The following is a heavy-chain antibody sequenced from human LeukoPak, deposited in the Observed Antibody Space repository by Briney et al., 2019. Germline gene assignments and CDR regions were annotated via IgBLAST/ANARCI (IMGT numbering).Heavy chain of an antibody. Sequence: GGSLRLSCAASGFTFSSYAMTWVRQAPGKGLEWVSGISANGDTTSYADSVMGRFTISGDNSQTTLYLQMSHLRAEDTAKYYCAKVIGFLEWLSAFDYWGHGTLVTVSS. V-gene: IGHV3-23*01. CDR1: GFTFSSYA. CDR3: AKVIGFLEWLSAFDY. CDR2: ISANGDTT. J-gene: IGHJ4*01. D-gene: IGHD3-3*01.